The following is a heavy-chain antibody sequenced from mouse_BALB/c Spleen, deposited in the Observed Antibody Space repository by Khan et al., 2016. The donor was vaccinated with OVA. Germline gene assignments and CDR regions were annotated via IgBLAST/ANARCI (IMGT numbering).Heavy chain of an antibody. CDR1: GFNIKDYY. V-gene: IGHV14-1*02. Sequence: VQLQQSGAELVRPGALVKLSCKASGFNIKDYYIHWVKQRPEQGLEWIGRIDPENGNTVYDPRFQGKASITADTSSNTAYLQLSSLTSEDTAVYYCPRSILLCFDYWGQGTTLTVSS. J-gene: IGHJ2*01. CDR3: PRSILLCFDY. D-gene: IGHD6-2*01. CDR2: IDPENGNT.